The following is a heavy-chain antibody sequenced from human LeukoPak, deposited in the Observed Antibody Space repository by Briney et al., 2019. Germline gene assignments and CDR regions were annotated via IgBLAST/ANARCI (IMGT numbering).Heavy chain of an antibody. V-gene: IGHV3-48*01. CDR1: GFTFSSYS. D-gene: IGHD2-2*01. J-gene: IGHJ6*03. CDR3: ARLMVPASYYYYMDV. CDR2: ISSSSSTI. Sequence: GGSLRLSCAASGFTFSSYSMNWVRQAPGKGREWVSYISSSSSTIYYADSVKGRFTISRDNAKNSLYLQMNSLRAEDTAVYYCARLMVPASYYYYMDVWGKGTTVTVSS.